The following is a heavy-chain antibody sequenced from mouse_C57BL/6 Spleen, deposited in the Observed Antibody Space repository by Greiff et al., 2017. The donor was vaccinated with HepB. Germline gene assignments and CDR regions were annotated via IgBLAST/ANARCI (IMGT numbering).Heavy chain of an antibody. Sequence: EVKLVESGPGLVKPSQSLSLTCSVTGYSITSGYYWNWIRQFPGNKLEWMGYISYDGSNNYNPSLKNRISITRDTSKNQFFLKLNSVTTEDTATYYCARDRGYSSLYFDVWGTGTTVTVSS. V-gene: IGHV3-6*01. J-gene: IGHJ1*03. CDR1: GYSITSGYY. D-gene: IGHD2-12*01. CDR2: ISYDGSN. CDR3: ARDRGYSSLYFDV.